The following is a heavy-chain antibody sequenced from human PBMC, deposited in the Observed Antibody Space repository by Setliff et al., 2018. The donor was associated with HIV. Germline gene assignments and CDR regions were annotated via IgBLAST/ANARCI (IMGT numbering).Heavy chain of an antibody. CDR1: GYNFSSNG. CDR3: ARQLSNSLDF. V-gene: IGHV1-18*01. J-gene: IGHJ4*02. D-gene: IGHD7-27*01. CDR2: ISSYNGNT. Sequence: ASVKVSCKASGYNFSSNGISWVRQAPGQGLEWMGWISSYNGNTKYAQKVQDRVTMTKDTSTSTAYMELRSLRSDDTAVYYCARQLSNSLDFWGQGALVTVSS.